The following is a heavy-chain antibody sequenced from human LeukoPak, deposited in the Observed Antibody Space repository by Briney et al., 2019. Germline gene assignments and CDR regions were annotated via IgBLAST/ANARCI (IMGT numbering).Heavy chain of an antibody. CDR3: ARDGLASSWYPYYYYMDV. J-gene: IGHJ6*03. V-gene: IGHV1-2*02. D-gene: IGHD6-13*01. CDR2: INPNSGGT. Sequence: GASVKVSCKASGYTFTGYYMHWVRQAPGQGLEWMGWINPNSGGTNYAQKFQGRVTMTRDTSISTACMELSRLRSDDTAVYYCARDGLASSWYPYYYYMDVWGKGTTVTVSS. CDR1: GYTFTGYY.